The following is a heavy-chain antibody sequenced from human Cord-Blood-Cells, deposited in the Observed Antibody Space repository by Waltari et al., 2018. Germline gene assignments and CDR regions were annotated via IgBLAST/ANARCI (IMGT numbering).Heavy chain of an antibody. CDR3: ARCLGDAFDI. V-gene: IGHV4-59*01. CDR2: IYYSGST. CDR1: GASISRYF. Sequence: QVQLTGSGPGLVNPSETLPLTCPVLGASISRYFRTWIRQPPGTGLEWIGYIYYSGSTNYNPTLKSRVTISVDTSKNQFSLKLSSVTAADTAVYYCARCLGDAFDIWGQGTMVTVSS. J-gene: IGHJ3*02.